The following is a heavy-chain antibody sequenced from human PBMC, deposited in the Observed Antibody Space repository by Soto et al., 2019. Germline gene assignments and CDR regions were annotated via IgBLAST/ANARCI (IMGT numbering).Heavy chain of an antibody. D-gene: IGHD3-3*01. CDR3: ARIQLRFLEWLSMGSWFDP. CDR2: IYYSGST. V-gene: IGHV4-39*01. Sequence: SETLSLTCTVSGGSISSSSYYWGWIRQPPGKGLEWIGSIYYSGSTYYNPSLKRGVTLSVDTSKTQFSLKLSSVTAADTAVYYCARIQLRFLEWLSMGSWFDPWGQGTLVTVSS. CDR1: GGSISSSSYY. J-gene: IGHJ5*02.